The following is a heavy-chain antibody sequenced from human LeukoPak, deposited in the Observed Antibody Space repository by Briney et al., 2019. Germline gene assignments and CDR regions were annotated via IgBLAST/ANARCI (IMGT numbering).Heavy chain of an antibody. J-gene: IGHJ4*02. Sequence: ASVKVSCKASGYTFTVYYLHWVRQAPGQGLEWMGWINPNSGATNYAQKSQGRVTMTRDTSISTVYMELTRLTSDDTAVYSCARDPSTSYYFDYWGQGTPVTVSS. CDR3: ARDPSTSYYFDY. D-gene: IGHD6-6*01. V-gene: IGHV1-2*02. CDR2: INPNSGAT. CDR1: GYTFTVYY.